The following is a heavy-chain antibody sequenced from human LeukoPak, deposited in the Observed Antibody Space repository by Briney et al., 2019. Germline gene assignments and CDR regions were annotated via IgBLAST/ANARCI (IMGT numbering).Heavy chain of an antibody. J-gene: IGHJ5*02. CDR2: IYYSGST. CDR3: ARHALDGNWFDP. Sequence: SETLSLTCTVSGGSISSSSYYWGWIRQPPGKGLEWIGSIYYSGSTYYNPSLKSRVTISVDTSKNQFSLKLSSVTAADTAVYYCARHALDGNWFDPWGQGILVTVSS. CDR1: GGSISSSSYY. V-gene: IGHV4-39*01.